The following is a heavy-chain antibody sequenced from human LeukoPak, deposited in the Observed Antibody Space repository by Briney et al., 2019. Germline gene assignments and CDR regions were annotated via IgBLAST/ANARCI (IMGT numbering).Heavy chain of an antibody. CDR2: IYYSGST. D-gene: IGHD4-17*01. J-gene: IGHJ3*02. V-gene: IGHV4-59*01. CDR3: ARDRYGDYPDAFDI. Sequence: SETLSLTCTVSGGSISSYYWSWIRQPPGKGLEWIGYIYYSGSTNYNPSLKSRVTISVDTSKNQFSLKLSSVTAAGTAVYYCARDRYGDYPDAFDIWGQGTMVTVSS. CDR1: GGSISSYY.